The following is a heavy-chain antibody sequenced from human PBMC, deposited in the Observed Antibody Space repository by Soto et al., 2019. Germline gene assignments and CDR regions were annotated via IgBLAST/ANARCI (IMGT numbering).Heavy chain of an antibody. D-gene: IGHD6-19*01. CDR1: GFTVSSNY. J-gene: IGHJ6*02. CDR2: IYSGGST. CDR3: ARDLVAGTGEHYYYYGMDV. Sequence: EVQLVESGGGLVQPGGSLRLSCAASGFTVSSNYMSWVRQAPGKGLEWVSVIYSGGSTYYADSVKGRFTISRDNSKNTLYLQMNCLRAEDTAVYYCARDLVAGTGEHYYYYGMDVWGQGTTVTVSS. V-gene: IGHV3-66*01.